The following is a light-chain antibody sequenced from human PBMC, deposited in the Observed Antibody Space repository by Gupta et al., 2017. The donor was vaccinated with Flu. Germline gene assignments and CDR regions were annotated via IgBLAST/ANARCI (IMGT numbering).Light chain of an antibody. CDR1: QSVSSRY. Sequence: RATLPCRASQSVSSRYLAWYQQKPGQAPRLLIYGASSRATGVPDRFSGSGSGTDFTLTISRLEPEDFAVYYCQQYGSSPPFTFGQGTKLEIK. J-gene: IGKJ2*01. V-gene: IGKV3-20*01. CDR3: QQYGSSPPFT. CDR2: GAS.